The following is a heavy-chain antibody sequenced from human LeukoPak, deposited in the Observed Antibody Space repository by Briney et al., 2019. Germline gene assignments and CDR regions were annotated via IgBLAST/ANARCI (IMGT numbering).Heavy chain of an antibody. Sequence: GSSVKVSCKASGGTFSSYAISWVRQAPGQGLEWMGGIIPIFGTANYAQKFQGRVTITTDESTSTAYMELSSLRSEDTAAYYCASLGTAAYFDYWGQGTLVTVSS. CDR1: GGTFSSYA. CDR2: IIPIFGTA. V-gene: IGHV1-69*05. CDR3: ASLGTAAYFDY. J-gene: IGHJ4*02. D-gene: IGHD6-13*01.